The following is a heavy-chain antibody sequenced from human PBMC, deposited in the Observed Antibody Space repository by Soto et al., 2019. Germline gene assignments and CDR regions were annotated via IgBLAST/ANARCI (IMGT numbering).Heavy chain of an antibody. Sequence: ASVKVSCKASGYTFTGYYMHWVRQAPGQGLEWMGWINPNSGGTNYAQKFQGWVTMTRDTSISTAYMELSRLRSDDTAVYYCAREYVGATTSNYFDYWGQGTXVTVSS. CDR3: AREYVGATTSNYFDY. J-gene: IGHJ4*02. V-gene: IGHV1-2*04. CDR2: INPNSGGT. D-gene: IGHD1-26*01. CDR1: GYTFTGYY.